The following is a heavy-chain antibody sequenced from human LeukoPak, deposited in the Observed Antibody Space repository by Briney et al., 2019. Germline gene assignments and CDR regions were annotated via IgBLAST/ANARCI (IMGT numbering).Heavy chain of an antibody. J-gene: IGHJ5*02. Sequence: GASVKVSCKAFGYTFTSNYMHWVRQAPGQGPEWMGVISPSGGSTTYAQKFQGRVTLTRDMSTSTDYLELSSLRSEDTAVYYCARDGRGSRSSWFDPWGQGTLVIVSS. CDR2: ISPSGGST. V-gene: IGHV1-46*01. CDR1: GYTFTSNY. D-gene: IGHD3-10*01. CDR3: ARDGRGSRSSWFDP.